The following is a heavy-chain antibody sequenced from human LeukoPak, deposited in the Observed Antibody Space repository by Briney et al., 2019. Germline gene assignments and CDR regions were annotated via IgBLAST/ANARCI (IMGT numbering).Heavy chain of an antibody. D-gene: IGHD5-12*01. CDR2: IYHSGST. CDR1: GGSISSGDYY. CDR3: ARIVAPILVDY. J-gene: IGHJ4*02. Sequence: SQTLSLTCTVSGGSISSGDYYWSWIRQPPGKGLEWIGYIYHSGSTYYNPSLKSRVTISVDTSKNQFSLKLSSVTAADTAVYYCARIVAPILVDYWGQGTLVTVSS. V-gene: IGHV4-30-4*01.